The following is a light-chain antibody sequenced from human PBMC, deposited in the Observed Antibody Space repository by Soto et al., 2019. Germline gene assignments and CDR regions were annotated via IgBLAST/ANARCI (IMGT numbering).Light chain of an antibody. CDR3: QQYHTWPIT. V-gene: IGKV3-15*01. Sequence: DTVMPQSPATLSVATGERVTFSCRASQGVSRKLAWYQHKPGQAPRLLISGASTGATGIPARFSGSGSGTEFTLTISSLQSEDCAIYYCQQYHTWPITFGGGTKVDIK. CDR1: QGVSRK. J-gene: IGKJ4*01. CDR2: GAS.